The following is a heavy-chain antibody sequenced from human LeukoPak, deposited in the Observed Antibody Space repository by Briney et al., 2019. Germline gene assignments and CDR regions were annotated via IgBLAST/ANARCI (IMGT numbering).Heavy chain of an antibody. V-gene: IGHV4-61*02. Sequence: SETLSLTCTVSGGSISSGSYYWSWIRQPAGKELEWIVRIYTTGSTNYSPSLKSRVTISADTSKNQFSLKLSSVTAADTAVYYCARDGKYCTNGVCRNHPIDYWGQGTLVTVSS. D-gene: IGHD2-8*01. CDR2: IYTTGST. J-gene: IGHJ4*02. CDR3: ARDGKYCTNGVCRNHPIDY. CDR1: GGSISSGSYY.